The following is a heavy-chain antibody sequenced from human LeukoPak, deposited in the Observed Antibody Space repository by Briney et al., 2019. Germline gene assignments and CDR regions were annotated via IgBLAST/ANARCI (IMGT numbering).Heavy chain of an antibody. J-gene: IGHJ4*02. Sequence: GGSLRLSCAASGFTFSSYEMNWVRQAPGKGLEWVSYISSSGSTIYYADSVKGRFTISRDNAKNSLYLQMNSLRAEDTAVYYCAKDPRRYSRTGGYFEYWGQGTLVTVSS. V-gene: IGHV3-48*03. CDR1: GFTFSSYE. D-gene: IGHD6-13*01. CDR3: AKDPRRYSRTGGYFEY. CDR2: ISSSGSTI.